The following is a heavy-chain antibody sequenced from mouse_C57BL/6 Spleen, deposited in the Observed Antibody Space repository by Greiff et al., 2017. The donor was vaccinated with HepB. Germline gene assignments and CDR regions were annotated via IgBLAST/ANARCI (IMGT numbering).Heavy chain of an antibody. CDR3: VRRDYYGSRAMDY. CDR1: GFSFNTYA. D-gene: IGHD1-1*01. CDR2: IRSKSNNYAT. V-gene: IGHV10-1*01. Sequence: VQLVESGGGLVQPKGSLKLSCAASGFSFNTYAMNWVRQAPGKGLEWVARIRSKSNNYATYYADSVKDRFTISRDDSESMLYLQMNNLKTEDTAMYYCVRRDYYGSRAMDYWGQGTSVTVSS. J-gene: IGHJ4*01.